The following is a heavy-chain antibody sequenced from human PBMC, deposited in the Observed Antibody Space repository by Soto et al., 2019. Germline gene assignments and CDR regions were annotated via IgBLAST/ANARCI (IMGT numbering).Heavy chain of an antibody. Sequence: SVKVSCKASGGTFSSYAISWVRQAPGQGLEWMGGIIPIFGTANYAQKFQGRVTITADKSTSTAYMELSSLRSEDTAVYYCASDTRFLWFGELSGAYYYGMDVCGQGPTVTVSS. J-gene: IGHJ6*02. V-gene: IGHV1-69*06. D-gene: IGHD3-10*01. CDR1: GGTFSSYA. CDR3: ASDTRFLWFGELSGAYYYGMDV. CDR2: IIPIFGTA.